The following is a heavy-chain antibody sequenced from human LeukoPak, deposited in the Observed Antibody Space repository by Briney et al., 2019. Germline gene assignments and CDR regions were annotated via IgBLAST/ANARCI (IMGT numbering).Heavy chain of an antibody. D-gene: IGHD6-19*01. V-gene: IGHV4-61*01. J-gene: IGHJ6*02. CDR2: IYYSGST. CDR3: ARGDSSGWYYYYYGMDV. Sequence: SETLSLTCTVSGGSVSSGSYYWSWIRQPPGKGLEWIGYIYYSGSTNYNPSLKSRVTISVDTSKNQFSLKLSSVTAAGTAVYYCARGDSSGWYYYYYGMDVWGQGTTVTVSS. CDR1: GGSVSSGSYY.